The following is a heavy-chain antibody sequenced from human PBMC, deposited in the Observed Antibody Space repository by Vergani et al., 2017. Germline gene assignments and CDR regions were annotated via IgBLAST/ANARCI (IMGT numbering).Heavy chain of an antibody. Sequence: QVQLQESGPGLVKPSETLSLTCTVSGYSISSGYYWGWIRQPPGKGLEWIGSIYHSGSTYYNPSLKSRVTISVDTSKNQFSLKLSSVTAADTAVYYCAGDRWELLLGNDYWGQGTLVTVSS. D-gene: IGHD1-26*01. CDR3: AGDRWELLLGNDY. CDR1: GYSISSGYY. V-gene: IGHV4-38-2*02. J-gene: IGHJ4*02. CDR2: IYHSGST.